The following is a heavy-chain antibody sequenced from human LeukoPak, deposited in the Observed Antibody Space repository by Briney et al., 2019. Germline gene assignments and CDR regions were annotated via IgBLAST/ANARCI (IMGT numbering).Heavy chain of an antibody. CDR1: GGSISSSSYY. V-gene: IGHV4-39*07. J-gene: IGHJ6*03. CDR3: AREITWHMDV. Sequence: SETLSLTCTVSGGSISSSSYYWGWIRQPPGERLEWIGGIYHSGSSYYNPSLKSRVTISVDTSKNQFSLKLSSVTAADTAVYYCAREITWHMDVWGKGTTVTVSS. D-gene: IGHD1-14*01. CDR2: IYHSGSS.